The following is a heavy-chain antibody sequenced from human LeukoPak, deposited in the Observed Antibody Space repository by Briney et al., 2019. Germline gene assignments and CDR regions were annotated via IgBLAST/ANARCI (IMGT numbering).Heavy chain of an antibody. J-gene: IGHJ6*02. CDR3: ARGPLRDCSSTSCYSGYYYYYGMDV. CDR2: MNPNSGNT. V-gene: IGHV1-8*01. CDR1: GYTFTSYD. Sequence: ASVKVSCKASGYTFTSYDINWVRQATGQGLEWMGWMNPNSGNTGYAQKFQGRVTMTRNTSISTAYIELSSLRSEDTAVYYCARGPLRDCSSTSCYSGYYYYYGMDVWGQGTTVTVSS. D-gene: IGHD2-2*01.